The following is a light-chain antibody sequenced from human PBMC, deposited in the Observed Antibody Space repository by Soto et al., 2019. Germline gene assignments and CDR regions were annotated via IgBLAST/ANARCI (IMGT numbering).Light chain of an antibody. J-gene: IGLJ3*02. CDR3: SSYTSSSPLEV. CDR1: SNDIGTYDY. Sequence: SGLTQPASVSCAPGQSITISCTGTSNDIGTYDYVSWYQQDPGKAPKLMIYEVINRPSGISNRFSGSKSGNTASLTISGLPAEDEADSYCSSYTSSSPLEVFGGGTQLTVL. V-gene: IGLV2-14*01. CDR2: EVI.